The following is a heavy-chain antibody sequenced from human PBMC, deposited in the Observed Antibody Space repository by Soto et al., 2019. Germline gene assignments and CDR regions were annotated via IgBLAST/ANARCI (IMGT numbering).Heavy chain of an antibody. D-gene: IGHD4-4*01. J-gene: IGHJ6*02. CDR2: ISYDGSNK. Sequence: GGSLRLSCAASGFTFSSYAMHWVRQAPGKGLEWVAVISYDGSNKYYADSVKGRFTISRDNSKNTLYLQMNSLRAEDTAVYYCARGMGYSNYYGMDVWGQGTTVTVSS. CDR3: ARGMGYSNYYGMDV. CDR1: GFTFSSYA. V-gene: IGHV3-30-3*01.